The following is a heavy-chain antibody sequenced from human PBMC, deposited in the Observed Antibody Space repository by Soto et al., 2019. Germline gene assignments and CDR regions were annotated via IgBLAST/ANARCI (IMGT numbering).Heavy chain of an antibody. CDR2: INHSGST. V-gene: IGHV4-34*01. J-gene: IGHJ3*02. CDR3: ASITMVRGAYAFDI. Sequence: QVQLQQWGAGLLKPSETLSLTCAVYGGSFSGYYWSWIRQPPGKGLEWIGEINHSGSTNYNPSLKSRVTISVDTSKTQFSLKLSSVTAADTAVYYCASITMVRGAYAFDIWGQGTMVTVSS. D-gene: IGHD3-10*01. CDR1: GGSFSGYY.